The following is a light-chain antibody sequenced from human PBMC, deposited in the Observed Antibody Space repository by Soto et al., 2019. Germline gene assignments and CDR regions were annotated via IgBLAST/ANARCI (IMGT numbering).Light chain of an antibody. CDR1: DNDIGGYNY. V-gene: IGLV2-14*01. J-gene: IGLJ1*01. CDR2: EVT. Sequence: SITISCTGTDNDIGGYNYVSWYQQHPGKAPKLMIYEVTHRPSGVSSRFFASKSGNTASLTISGLQAEDEADYYCSSYTGSSTHVFGDGTKVIV. CDR3: SSYTGSSTHV.